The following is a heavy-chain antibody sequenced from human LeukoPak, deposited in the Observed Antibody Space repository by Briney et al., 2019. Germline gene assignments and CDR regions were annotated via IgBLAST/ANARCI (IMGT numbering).Heavy chain of an antibody. Sequence: ASVKVSCKASGYTFTSYGISWVRQAPGQGLEWMGWISAYNGNTNYAQKLQGRDTMTTDTSTSTAYMELRSLRSDDTAVYYCARDKPMYSSGWYLPLFDYWGQGTLVTVSS. V-gene: IGHV1-18*01. CDR3: ARDKPMYSSGWYLPLFDY. CDR1: GYTFTSYG. CDR2: ISAYNGNT. D-gene: IGHD6-19*01. J-gene: IGHJ4*02.